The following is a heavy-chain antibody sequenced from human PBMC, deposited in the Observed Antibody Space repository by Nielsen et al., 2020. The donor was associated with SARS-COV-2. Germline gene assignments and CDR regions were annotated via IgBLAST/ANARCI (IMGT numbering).Heavy chain of an antibody. J-gene: IGHJ4*02. V-gene: IGHV3-9*01. D-gene: IGHD1-1*01. CDR3: AKGTVLDY. CDR1: GFTFDDYA. Sequence: SLKISCAASGFTFDDYAMHWVRQVPGKGLEWVSGVSWNSAYMAYADSVKGRFTISRDNSKNTLYLQMNSLRAEDTAIYYCAKGTVLDYWGQGTLVTVSS. CDR2: VSWNSAYM.